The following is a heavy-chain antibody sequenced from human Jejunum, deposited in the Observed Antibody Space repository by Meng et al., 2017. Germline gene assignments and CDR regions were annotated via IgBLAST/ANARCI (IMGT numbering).Heavy chain of an antibody. CDR2: ISSDGSST. Sequence: EVQLVESGGGVVQPGGSLRLACAASGFTFSTYWMHWVRQAPGKGLVWVSCISSDGSSTTYADSVKGRFTISRDNAKNTLYLQMNSLRAEDTAVYYCARALARYGAYDVDYWGQGTLVTVSS. J-gene: IGHJ4*02. CDR1: GFTFSTYW. CDR3: ARALARYGAYDVDY. V-gene: IGHV3-74*01. D-gene: IGHD4-17*01.